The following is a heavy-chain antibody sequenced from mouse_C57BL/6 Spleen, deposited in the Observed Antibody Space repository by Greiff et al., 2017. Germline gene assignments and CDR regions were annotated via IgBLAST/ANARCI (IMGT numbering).Heavy chain of an antibody. Sequence: EVQLQQSGPELVKPGASVTISCKASGYSFTGYYMNWVKQSPQKSLGWIGEINPSTGGTTYNQKFKAKATLTVDKSSSTAYMQLKSLTSEDSAVDCCASNGDDYAMDYWGQGTLVTVSA. CDR1: GYSFTGYY. J-gene: IGHJ4*01. D-gene: IGHD4-1*02. V-gene: IGHV1-42*01. CDR2: INPSTGGT. CDR3: ASNGDDYAMDY.